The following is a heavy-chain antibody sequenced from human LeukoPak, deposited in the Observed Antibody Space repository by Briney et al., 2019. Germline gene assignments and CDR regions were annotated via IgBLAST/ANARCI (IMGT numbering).Heavy chain of an antibody. CDR1: GYTFTSYD. CDR2: MNPNSGNT. Sequence: GASVKVSCKASGYTFTSYDINWVRQATGQGLEWMGWMNPNSGNTGYAQKFQGRVTMTRNTSISTAYMELSSLRSEDTAVYYCARGRSSWNPQPGWFDPWGQGTLVTVSS. V-gene: IGHV1-8*01. D-gene: IGHD1-1*01. J-gene: IGHJ5*02. CDR3: ARGRSSWNPQPGWFDP.